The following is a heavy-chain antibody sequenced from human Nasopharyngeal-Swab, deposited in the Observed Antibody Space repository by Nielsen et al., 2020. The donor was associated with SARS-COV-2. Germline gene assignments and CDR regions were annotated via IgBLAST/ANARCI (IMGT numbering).Heavy chain of an antibody. V-gene: IGHV3-7*01. CDR3: ASTHGSKWSDY. D-gene: IGHD2-15*01. CDR2: IKQDGSEK. J-gene: IGHJ4*02. CDR1: GFTFSSYW. Sequence: GASLKISCAASGFTFSSYWMSWVRQAPGKGLEWVANIKQDGSEKYYVDSVKGRFTISRDNAKNSLYLQMNSLRAEDTAVYYCASTHGSKWSDYWGQGTLVTVSS.